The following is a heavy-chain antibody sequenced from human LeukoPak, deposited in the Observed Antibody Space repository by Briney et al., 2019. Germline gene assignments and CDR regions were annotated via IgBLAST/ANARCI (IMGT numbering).Heavy chain of an antibody. J-gene: IGHJ5*02. V-gene: IGHV1-2*06. CDR1: GYTFTAYY. CDR2: INPNSGGT. D-gene: IGHD3-10*01. Sequence: ASVKVSCKASGYTFTAYYMHWVRQAPGQGLEWMGRINPNSGGTNYAEKFQGRVTMTRDTSISTAYMELSRLRSDDTAVYYCARITMVRGLGNWFDPWGQGTLVTVSS. CDR3: ARITMVRGLGNWFDP.